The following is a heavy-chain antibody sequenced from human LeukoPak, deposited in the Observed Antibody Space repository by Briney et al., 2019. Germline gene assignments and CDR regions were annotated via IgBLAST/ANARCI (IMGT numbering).Heavy chain of an antibody. D-gene: IGHD6-19*01. J-gene: IGHJ3*02. CDR1: GGSISSYY. CDR3: ARAVADAFDI. V-gene: IGHV4-59*01. Sequence: SETLSLTCTVSGGSISSYYWSWIRQPPGKGLEWIGYIYYSGNTNYNPSLKSRVTISVDTSKNQFSLKLSSVTAADTAVYYCARAVADAFDIWGQGTMVTVSS. CDR2: IYYSGNT.